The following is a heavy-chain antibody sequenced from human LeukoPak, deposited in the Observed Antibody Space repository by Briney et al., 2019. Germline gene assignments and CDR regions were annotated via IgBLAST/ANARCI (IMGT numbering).Heavy chain of an antibody. CDR2: IKQDGSKK. Sequence: GGSPRLSCVASGFPFSSYWMTWVRQAPGKGLEWVXNIKQDGSKKSYVDSVKGRFTISRDNAKNSLYLQVNSLRAEDTAIYYCTRVGYIDEGIDYWGQGTLVTVSS. V-gene: IGHV3-7*04. J-gene: IGHJ4*02. CDR3: TRVGYIDEGIDY. D-gene: IGHD5-24*01. CDR1: GFPFSSYW.